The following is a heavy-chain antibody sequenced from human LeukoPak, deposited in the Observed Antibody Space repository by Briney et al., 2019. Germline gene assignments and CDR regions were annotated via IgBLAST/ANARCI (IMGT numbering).Heavy chain of an antibody. CDR2: IYYSGST. D-gene: IGHD6-13*01. Sequence: SETLSLTCTVSGGSISSYYWSWIRQPPGKGLEWIGYIYYSGSTYYNPSLKSRVTISVDTSKNQFSLKLSSVTAADTAVYYCARDAGKWEQLDPWFDSWGQGTLVTVSS. CDR3: ARDAGKWEQLDPWFDS. V-gene: IGHV4-59*12. J-gene: IGHJ5*01. CDR1: GGSISSYY.